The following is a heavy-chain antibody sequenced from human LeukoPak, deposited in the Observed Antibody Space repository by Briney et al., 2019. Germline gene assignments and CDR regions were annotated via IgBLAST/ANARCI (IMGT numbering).Heavy chain of an antibody. CDR1: GFTFGSYS. J-gene: IGHJ3*02. Sequence: GGSLRLSCAASGFTFGSYSMNWVRQAPGKGLEWVSSTSSRSSYIYYADSVKGRFTISRDNAKNSLYLQINSLRAEDTAVYYCARGDSSGYYPTLDAFDIWGQGTMVTVSS. D-gene: IGHD3-22*01. CDR2: TSSRSSYI. CDR3: ARGDSSGYYPTLDAFDI. V-gene: IGHV3-21*01.